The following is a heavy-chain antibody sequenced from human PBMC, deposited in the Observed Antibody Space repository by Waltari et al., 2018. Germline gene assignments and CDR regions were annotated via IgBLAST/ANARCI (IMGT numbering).Heavy chain of an antibody. J-gene: IGHJ4*02. D-gene: IGHD3-3*01. V-gene: IGHV3-7*03. Sequence: EVQLVESGGGLVQPGESLRLSCEASGFTFSTYWMPWVRQAPGEGLEWVANIKQDGSEKYYVDSVRGRFTISRDNAKNSLYLQMNTLRAEDTAVYYCARRIFGSPGDYWGQGTLVTVSS. CDR3: ARRIFGSPGDY. CDR1: GFTFSTYW. CDR2: IKQDGSEK.